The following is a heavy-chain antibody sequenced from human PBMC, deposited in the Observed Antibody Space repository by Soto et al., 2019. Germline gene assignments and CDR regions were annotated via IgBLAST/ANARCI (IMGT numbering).Heavy chain of an antibody. CDR3: TTCDFWSGGGWFDP. CDR1: GFTFSNAW. Sequence: EVQLVESGGGLVTPGGSLRLSCAASGFTFSNAWMSWVRQAPGKGLEWVGRIKSKTDGGTTDYAAPVKGRFTISRDDSKNTLYLQMNSLKTEDTAVYYCTTCDFWSGGGWFDPWGQGTLVTVSS. D-gene: IGHD3-3*01. J-gene: IGHJ5*02. CDR2: IKSKTDGGTT. V-gene: IGHV3-15*01.